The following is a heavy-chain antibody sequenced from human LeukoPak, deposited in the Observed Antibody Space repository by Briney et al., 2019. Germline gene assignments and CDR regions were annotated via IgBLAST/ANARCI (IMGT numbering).Heavy chain of an antibody. D-gene: IGHD3-10*01. CDR2: ISGSGGST. CDR3: AKGDIGYYYGSGSYYRSFQH. J-gene: IGHJ1*01. V-gene: IGHV3-23*01. Sequence: PGGSLRLSCAASGFIFSSYAMSWVRQAPGKGLEWASAISGSGGSTYYADSVRGRFTISRDNSKNTLYLQMNSLRAEDTAVYYCAKGDIGYYYGSGSYYRSFQHWGQGTLVTVSS. CDR1: GFIFSSYA.